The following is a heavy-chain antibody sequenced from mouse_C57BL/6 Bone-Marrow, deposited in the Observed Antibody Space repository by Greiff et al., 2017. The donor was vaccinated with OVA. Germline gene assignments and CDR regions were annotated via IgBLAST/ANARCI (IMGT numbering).Heavy chain of an antibody. Sequence: EVKLQESGPGLVKPSQSLSLTCSVTGYSITSGYYWNWIRQFPGNKLEWMGYISYDGSNNYNPSLKNRISITRDTSKNQFFLKLNSVTTEDTATYYCARDNGNPAYWGQGTVVTVSA. J-gene: IGHJ3*01. CDR2: ISYDGSN. CDR3: ARDNGNPAY. CDR1: GYSITSGYY. V-gene: IGHV3-6*01. D-gene: IGHD2-1*01.